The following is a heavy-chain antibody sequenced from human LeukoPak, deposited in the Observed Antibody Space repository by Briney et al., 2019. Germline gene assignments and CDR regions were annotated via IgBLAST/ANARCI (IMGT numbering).Heavy chain of an antibody. CDR3: ARGPLDFWSGLNYYYYYGMDV. CDR1: GGSISSSSYY. J-gene: IGHJ6*02. V-gene: IGHV4-39*01. CDR2: LYYSGTT. Sequence: SETLSLTCTVSGGSISSSSYYWGWIRQPPGKGLEWIGSLYYSGTTYYNPSLKSRVTISVDTSKNQFSLRLSSVTAADTAVYYCARGPLDFWSGLNYYYYYGMDVWGQGTTVTVSS. D-gene: IGHD3-3*01.